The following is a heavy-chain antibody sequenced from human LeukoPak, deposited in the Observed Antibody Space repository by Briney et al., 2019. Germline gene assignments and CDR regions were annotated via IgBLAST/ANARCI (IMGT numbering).Heavy chain of an antibody. J-gene: IGHJ4*02. Sequence: ASVKVSCKASGYTFTNYDINWARQATGQGLEWMGWMNPNSGNTGYAQNFQGRVTMTRDTSISTAYMQVTSLRSEDTAIYYCARTNGDLDYWGQGTLVTVSS. V-gene: IGHV1-8*01. D-gene: IGHD4-17*01. CDR3: ARTNGDLDY. CDR1: GYTFTNYD. CDR2: MNPNSGNT.